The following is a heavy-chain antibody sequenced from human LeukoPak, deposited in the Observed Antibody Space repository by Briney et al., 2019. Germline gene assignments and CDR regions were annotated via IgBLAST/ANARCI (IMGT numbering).Heavy chain of an antibody. CDR1: GFTFSDNG. CDR2: IGSSGNTI. Sequence: GGSLRLSCAASGFTFSDNGMNWVRQAPEKGLEWISYIGSSGNTIFYADSVRGRFTISRDNAKNSLFLQMNSPRVEDTAVYYCVRGLKTAYNYFDYWGQGTLVTVSS. J-gene: IGHJ4*02. D-gene: IGHD2-21*02. CDR3: VRGLKTAYNYFDY. V-gene: IGHV3-48*04.